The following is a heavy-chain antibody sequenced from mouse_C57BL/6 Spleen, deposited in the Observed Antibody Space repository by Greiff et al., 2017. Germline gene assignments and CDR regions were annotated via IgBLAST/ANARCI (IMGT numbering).Heavy chain of an antibody. Sequence: QVQLKQPGAELVRPGTSVKLSCKASGYTFTSYWMHWVKQRPGQGLEWIGVIDPSDSYTNYNQKFKGKATLTVDTSSSTAYMQLSSLTSEDSAVYYCAIEMAYDYDGDWYFDVWGTGTTVTVSS. CDR1: GYTFTSYW. V-gene: IGHV1-59*01. CDR3: AIEMAYDYDGDWYFDV. D-gene: IGHD2-4*01. J-gene: IGHJ1*03. CDR2: IDPSDSYT.